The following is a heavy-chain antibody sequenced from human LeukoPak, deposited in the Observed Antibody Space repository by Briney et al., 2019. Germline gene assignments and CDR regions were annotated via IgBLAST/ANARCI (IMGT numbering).Heavy chain of an antibody. CDR2: ISWNSGSI. J-gene: IGHJ4*02. V-gene: IGHV3-9*01. Sequence: GGSLRLSCAASGFTFDDYVMHWVRQAPGKGLEWVSGISWNSGSIGYADSVKGRFTISRDNAKNSLYLQMNSLRAEDTALYYCAKVSDYYDSSGYFDYWGQGTLVTVSS. CDR3: AKVSDYYDSSGYFDY. CDR1: GFTFDDYV. D-gene: IGHD3-22*01.